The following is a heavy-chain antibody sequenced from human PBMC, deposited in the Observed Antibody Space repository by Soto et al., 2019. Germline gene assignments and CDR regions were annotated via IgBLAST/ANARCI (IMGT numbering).Heavy chain of an antibody. CDR2: LNPNSGGT. CDR1: GYTFTGYY. D-gene: IGHD2-2*01. V-gene: IGHV1-2*02. CDR3: ARVLWDQLLYNSEWLARY. Sequence: ASVKVSSKAPGYTFTGYYMHWVRQAPGQGLEWMGWLNPNSGGTNYAQKFQGRVTMTRDTSIRTAYMELSRLRSDDTAVYYCARVLWDQLLYNSEWLARYWGQGTLVTVSS. J-gene: IGHJ4*02.